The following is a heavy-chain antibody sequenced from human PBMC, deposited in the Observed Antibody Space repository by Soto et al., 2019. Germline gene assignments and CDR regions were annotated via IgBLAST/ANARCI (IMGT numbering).Heavy chain of an antibody. D-gene: IGHD4-4*01. V-gene: IGHV3-23*01. Sequence: VGSLRLSCAASGFTFSSYAMSWVRQAPGKGLEWVSAISGSGGSTYYADSVKGRFTISRDNSKNTLYLQMNSLRAEDTAVYYCAKGDYSNYYYYGMDVWGQGTTVTVSS. CDR3: AKGDYSNYYYYGMDV. CDR2: ISGSGGST. J-gene: IGHJ6*02. CDR1: GFTFSSYA.